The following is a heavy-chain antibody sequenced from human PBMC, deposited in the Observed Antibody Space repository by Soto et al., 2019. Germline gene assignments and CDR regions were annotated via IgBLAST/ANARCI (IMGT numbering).Heavy chain of an antibody. J-gene: IGHJ4*02. Sequence: SETLSLTCTVSGGSISSSSYYWGWIRQPPGKGLEWIGSIYYSGSTYYNPSPKSRVTISVDTSKNQFSLKLSPVTAADTAVYYWARDDQSGGGIDYWGQGTLVTVSS. V-gene: IGHV4-39*07. CDR1: GGSISSSSYY. D-gene: IGHD3-10*01. CDR3: ARDDQSGGGIDY. CDR2: IYYSGST.